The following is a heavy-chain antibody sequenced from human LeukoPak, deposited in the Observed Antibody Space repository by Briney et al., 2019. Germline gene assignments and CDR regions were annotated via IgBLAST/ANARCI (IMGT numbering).Heavy chain of an antibody. V-gene: IGHV3-23*01. CDR2: ISGSGGST. J-gene: IGHJ4*02. CDR1: GFTFSSYA. D-gene: IGHD1-26*01. Sequence: GGSLRLSCAASGFTFSSYAMSWVRQAPGKGLEWVSAISGSGGSTYYADSVKGRFTISRDNSKNTLYLQMNSLRAEDTAVYYCATIVGATKTRDFDYWGQGTLVTVSS. CDR3: ATIVGATKTRDFDY.